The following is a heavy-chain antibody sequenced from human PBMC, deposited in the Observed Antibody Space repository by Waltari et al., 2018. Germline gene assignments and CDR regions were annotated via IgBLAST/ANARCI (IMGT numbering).Heavy chain of an antibody. CDR3: ARRTYYDFWSGSQRGPGYYYYMDV. J-gene: IGHJ6*03. D-gene: IGHD3-3*01. CDR1: GGSISSSSYY. Sequence: QLQLQESGPGLVKPSETLSLTCTVSGGSISSSSYYWGWIRQPPGKGLEWIGSIYYSGSTYYNPSLKSRVTISVDTSKNQFSLKLSSVTAADTAVYYCARRTYYDFWSGSQRGPGYYYYMDVWGKGTTVTVSS. CDR2: IYYSGST. V-gene: IGHV4-39*01.